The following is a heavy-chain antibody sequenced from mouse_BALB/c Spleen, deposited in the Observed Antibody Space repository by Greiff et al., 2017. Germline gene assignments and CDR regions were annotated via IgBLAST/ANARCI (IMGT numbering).Heavy chain of an antibody. CDR2: INPNNGDT. CDR3: ANPPRSQFAF. J-gene: IGHJ3*01. V-gene: IGHV1-18*01. CDR1: GYTFTDYY. Sequence: EVQLQPSGPELVKPGASVKMSCKASGYTFTDYYMQCVKQSHGKSLEWLGDINPNNGDTFYNQKFKGKATLTVDKSSSTAYMQLNSLTSEVSAVYYCANPPRSQFAFWGQGTLVSVSA.